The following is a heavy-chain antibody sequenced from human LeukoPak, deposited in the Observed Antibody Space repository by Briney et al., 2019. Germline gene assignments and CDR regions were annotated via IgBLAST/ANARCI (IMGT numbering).Heavy chain of an antibody. CDR2: INHSGST. CDR3: ARQGMWLLTGGSVDV. V-gene: IGHV4-34*01. Sequence: SETLSLTCAVYGGSFSGYYWSWIRQHPGKGLEWIGEINHSGSTNYNPSLKSRVTISVDTSKNQFSLKLSSVTAADTAVYYCARQGMWLLTGGSVDVWGKGTTVTVSS. CDR1: GGSFSGYY. J-gene: IGHJ6*04. D-gene: IGHD3-22*01.